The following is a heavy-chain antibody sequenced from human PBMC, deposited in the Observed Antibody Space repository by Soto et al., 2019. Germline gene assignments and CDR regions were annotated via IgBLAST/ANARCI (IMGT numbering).Heavy chain of an antibody. V-gene: IGHV1-69*06. D-gene: IGHD3-16*01. J-gene: IGHJ4*01. CDR3: TRGLWGGGYC. CDR1: GDTFSSYA. CDR2: IIPLFGAA. Sequence: SVNLACKSSGDTFSSYAISWVRQAPGQGLEWVGKIIPLFGAANYAQNFQGRVTITAHKSTNTAYMELSSMRSEDTAVYYCTRGLWGGGYCWG.